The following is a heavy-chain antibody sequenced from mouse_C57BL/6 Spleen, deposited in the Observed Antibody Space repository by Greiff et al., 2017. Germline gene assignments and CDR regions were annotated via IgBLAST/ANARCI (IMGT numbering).Heavy chain of an antibody. D-gene: IGHD3-2*02. J-gene: IGHJ2*01. CDR1: GYTFTSYW. V-gene: IGHV1-52*01. CDR3: ARGTSSGYQYYCDY. Sequence: QVQLQQPGAELVRPGSSVKLSCKASGYTFTSYWMHWVKQRPIQGLEWIGNIDPSDSETHYNQKFKDKATLTVDKSSSTAYMQLSSLTSEDSAVYYCARGTSSGYQYYCDYWGKGTTLTVSS. CDR2: IDPSDSET.